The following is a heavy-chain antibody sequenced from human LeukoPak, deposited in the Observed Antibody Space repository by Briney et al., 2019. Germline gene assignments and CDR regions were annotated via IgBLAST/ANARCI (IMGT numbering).Heavy chain of an antibody. Sequence: GGSLRLSCAASGFTFTKNWMSWFRQAPGKGLEWVGNVNEDGSQKNYVDSVKGRFTISRDNAKNSVYLQMNNLRVEEMAVYYCARGKGRIDPWGQGTLVTVSS. CDR2: VNEDGSQK. V-gene: IGHV3-7*01. D-gene: IGHD1-14*01. CDR3: ARGKGRIDP. CDR1: GFTFTKNW. J-gene: IGHJ5*02.